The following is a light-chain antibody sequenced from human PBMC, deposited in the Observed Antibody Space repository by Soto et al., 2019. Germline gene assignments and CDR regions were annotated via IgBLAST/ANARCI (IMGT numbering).Light chain of an antibody. V-gene: IGLV1-44*01. CDR2: NNN. CDR3: ATWDDSLNGPV. Sequence: QPVLTQPPSASGTPGQRVTISCSGSSSNIGSNTVNWYQQLPGTAPKVLIYNNNLRPSGVPDRFSGSKSGTSASLAISGLQPQDEADYYCATWDDSLNGPVFGGGTKVTVL. CDR1: SSNIGSNT. J-gene: IGLJ3*02.